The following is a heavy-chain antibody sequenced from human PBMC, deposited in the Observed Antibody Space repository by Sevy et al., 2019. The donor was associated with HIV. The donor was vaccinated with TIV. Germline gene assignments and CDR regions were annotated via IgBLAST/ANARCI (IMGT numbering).Heavy chain of an antibody. D-gene: IGHD3-9*01. Sequence: GVSLRLSCAASGFTFSSYWMSWVRQAPGKGLEWVANIKDDGSQKYYVDSVKGRFTISRDNAKNSLNLQMNSLRVEDTAVYYCARDPWESGYGTGGMDVWGQGTTVTVSS. J-gene: IGHJ6*02. CDR2: IKDDGSQK. CDR3: ARDPWESGYGTGGMDV. V-gene: IGHV3-7*01. CDR1: GFTFSSYW.